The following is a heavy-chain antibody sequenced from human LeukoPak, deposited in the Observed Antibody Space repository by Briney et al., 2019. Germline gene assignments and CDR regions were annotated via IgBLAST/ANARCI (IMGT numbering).Heavy chain of an antibody. CDR2: IYYSGST. V-gene: IGHV4-59*01. CDR1: GGSISSYY. Sequence: SETLSLTCTVSGGSISSYYWIRIRQPPGKGLEWIGYIYYSGSTSYNPSLKSRVTISVDTSKNQFSLNLSSVTAADTAVYYCARWADCSNISCRKGFDYWGQGTLVTVSS. J-gene: IGHJ4*02. D-gene: IGHD2-2*01. CDR3: ARWADCSNISCRKGFDY.